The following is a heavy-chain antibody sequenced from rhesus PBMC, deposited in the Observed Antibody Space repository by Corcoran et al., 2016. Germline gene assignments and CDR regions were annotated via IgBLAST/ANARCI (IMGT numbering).Heavy chain of an antibody. J-gene: IGHJ4*01. D-gene: IGHD3-28*01. CDR1: GCSFSDYY. V-gene: IGHV3S18*01. CDR3: ARDSYYVSGYPRFDC. Sequence: EVQLVESGGGWAKPGGSLRLSCAASGCSFSDYYMYWVRQAPGKGLEWVSGISYTDGGTYYAGPVKVRFTISRENAKNTLYLQMDSLRAEDTAVYYCARDSYYVSGYPRFDCWGQGVLVTVSS. CDR2: ISYTDGGT.